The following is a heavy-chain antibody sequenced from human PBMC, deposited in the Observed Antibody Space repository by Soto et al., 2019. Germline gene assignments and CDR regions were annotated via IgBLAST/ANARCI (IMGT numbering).Heavy chain of an antibody. Sequence: GASVKVSCKASGYTFTSHGINWVRQATGQGLEWMGWMNPNSGNTGYAQKFQGRVTMTRNTSISTAYMELSSLRSEDTAVYYCARGSHNYDFWSGYYKNNWFDPWGQGTLVTVSS. CDR1: GYTFTSHG. D-gene: IGHD3-3*01. V-gene: IGHV1-8*02. J-gene: IGHJ5*02. CDR3: ARGSHNYDFWSGYYKNNWFDP. CDR2: MNPNSGNT.